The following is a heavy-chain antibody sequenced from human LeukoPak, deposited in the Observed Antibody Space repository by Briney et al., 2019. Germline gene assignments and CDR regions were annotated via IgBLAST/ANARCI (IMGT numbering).Heavy chain of an antibody. CDR3: ARGVRDGSGSYYFDY. V-gene: IGHV4-30-4*01. CDR2: IYYSGST. Sequence: SETLSLTCTVPGGSISSGDYYWSWIRQPPGKGLEWIGYIYYSGSTYYNPSLKSRVTISVDTSKNQFSLKLSSVTAADTVVYYCARGVRDGSGSYYFDYWGQGTLVTVSS. D-gene: IGHD3-10*01. CDR1: GGSISSGDYY. J-gene: IGHJ4*02.